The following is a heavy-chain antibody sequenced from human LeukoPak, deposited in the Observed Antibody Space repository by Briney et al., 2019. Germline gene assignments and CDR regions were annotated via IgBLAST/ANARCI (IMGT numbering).Heavy chain of an antibody. V-gene: IGHV4-31*03. D-gene: IGHD2-2*01. CDR3: AREKGYCVSTNCYGGFFDY. CDR1: GGSISSGGYY. CDR2: IYYSGSA. Sequence: SETLSLTCTVSGGSISSGGYYWSWIRQHPGKGLEWIGYIYYSGSAYYSPSLKSRVTISVDTSKNQISLKLSSVTAADTAVYYCAREKGYCVSTNCYGGFFDYWGQGTLVTVSS. J-gene: IGHJ4*02.